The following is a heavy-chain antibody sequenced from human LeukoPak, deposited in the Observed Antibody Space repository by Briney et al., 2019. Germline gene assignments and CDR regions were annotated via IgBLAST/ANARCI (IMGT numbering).Heavy chain of an antibody. CDR3: AREYVDIVPMGSFDY. J-gene: IGHJ4*02. CDR2: IKQDGGEK. D-gene: IGHD5-12*01. V-gene: IGHV3-7*01. Sequence: GGSLRLSCAASGFTFSSYWMNWVRQAPGKGLEGVANIKQDGGEKYYVDSVKGRFTISSDNAKNSLYLQMNSLRVEDTAVYYCAREYVDIVPMGSFDYWGQGTLVTVSS. CDR1: GFTFSSYW.